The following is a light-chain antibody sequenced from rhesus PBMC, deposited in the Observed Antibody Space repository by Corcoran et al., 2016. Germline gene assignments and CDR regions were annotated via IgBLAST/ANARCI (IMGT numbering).Light chain of an antibody. Sequence: DIKMTQSPSSLSASVGDRVTITCQASQSLSNYLNWYQQKQGKIPKLLIYRAYSLQSGIPSRFSGSGSGTDFTLTISSLQPEDFATYYCQQGYSYPLTFGGGTKVELK. CDR2: RAY. CDR3: QQGYSYPLT. V-gene: IGKV1S9*01. CDR1: QSLSNY. J-gene: IGKJ4*01.